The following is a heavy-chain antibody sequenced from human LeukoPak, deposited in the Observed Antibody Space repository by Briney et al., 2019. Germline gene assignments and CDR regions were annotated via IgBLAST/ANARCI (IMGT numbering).Heavy chain of an antibody. CDR3: ARDPSSLRDSYDY. CDR1: GFTFSSYS. J-gene: IGHJ4*02. V-gene: IGHV3-7*01. CDR2: IKEDGSEK. Sequence: PGGSLRLSCAASGFTFSSYSMNWVRQAPGKGLEWVANIKEDGSEKNYVDSVKGRFTVSRDNAKNSLYLQMNSLRVEDTAVYYCARDPSSLRDSYDYWGRGTLVTVSS.